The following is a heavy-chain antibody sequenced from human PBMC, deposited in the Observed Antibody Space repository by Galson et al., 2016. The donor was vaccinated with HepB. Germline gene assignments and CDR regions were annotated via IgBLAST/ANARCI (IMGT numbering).Heavy chain of an antibody. CDR2: INGNAGST. V-gene: IGHV3-23*01. D-gene: IGHD4-23*01. J-gene: IGHJ4*02. CDR1: GFTFSTYA. Sequence: SLRLSCAASGFTFSTYAMSWVRQAPGKGLEWVSGINGNAGSTSYVDSVKGRFTISRDNSKNTLYLQMNSLRAEDTAVYYCAKSLYGGNFWGQGTLVTASS. CDR3: AKSLYGGNF.